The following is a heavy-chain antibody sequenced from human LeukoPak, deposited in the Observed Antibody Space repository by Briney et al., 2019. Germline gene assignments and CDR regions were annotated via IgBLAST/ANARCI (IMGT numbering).Heavy chain of an antibody. Sequence: GGSLRLSCAASGFTFSSYAMSWVRQAPGKGLEWVSVISASGGSTHYADSVKGRFTISRDNAKNSLYLQMNSLRAEDTAVYYCARRGPHGIVVVVAATLEYGMDVWGQGTTVTVSS. CDR3: ARRGPHGIVVVVAATLEYGMDV. J-gene: IGHJ6*02. CDR1: GFTFSSYA. D-gene: IGHD2-15*01. CDR2: ISASGGST. V-gene: IGHV3-23*01.